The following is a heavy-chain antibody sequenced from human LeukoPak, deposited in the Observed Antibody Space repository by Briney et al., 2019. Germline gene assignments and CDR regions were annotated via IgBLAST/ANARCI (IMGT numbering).Heavy chain of an antibody. CDR3: ARDGGHIVVVPAAKGYFDY. V-gene: IGHV3-30*01. Sequence: SGRSLRLSCAASGFTFSSYAMHWVRQAPGKGLEWVAVISYDGSNKYYADSVKGRFTISRDNSKNTLYLQMNSLRAEDTAVYYCARDGGHIVVVPAAKGYFDYWGQGTLVTVSS. D-gene: IGHD2-2*01. J-gene: IGHJ4*02. CDR2: ISYDGSNK. CDR1: GFTFSSYA.